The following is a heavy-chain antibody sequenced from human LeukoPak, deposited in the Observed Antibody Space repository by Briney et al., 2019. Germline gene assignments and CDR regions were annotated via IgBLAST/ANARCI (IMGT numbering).Heavy chain of an antibody. J-gene: IGHJ5*02. D-gene: IGHD2-15*01. CDR3: ARPVGYCSGGSCYPNNWFDP. V-gene: IGHV5-51*01. CDR2: IYPGDSDT. CDR1: GYSFTSYC. Sequence: GESLKISCKGSGYSFTSYCIGWVRQMPGKGLEWMGIIYPGDSDTRYSPSFQGQVTISADKSISTAYLQWSSLKASDTAMYYCARPVGYCSGGSCYPNNWFDPWGQGTLVTVSS.